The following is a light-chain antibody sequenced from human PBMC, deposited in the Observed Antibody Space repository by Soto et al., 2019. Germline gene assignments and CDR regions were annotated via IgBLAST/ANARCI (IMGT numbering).Light chain of an antibody. CDR2: DVS. CDR3: CSYAGSYFYV. CDR1: SSDVGGYNY. Sequence: QSALTQPRSVSGSPGQSVTISCTGTSSDVGGYNYVSWYQQHPGKAPKLMIYDVSKRPSGVPDRFSGSKSGNTASLTISGLQAEDEADYYCCSYAGSYFYVFGTGTKVTDL. V-gene: IGLV2-11*01. J-gene: IGLJ1*01.